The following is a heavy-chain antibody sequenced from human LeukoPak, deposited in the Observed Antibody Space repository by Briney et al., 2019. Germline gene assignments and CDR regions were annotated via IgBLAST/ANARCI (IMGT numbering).Heavy chain of an antibody. Sequence: PGGSLRLSCAASGFTFNTYSINWVRQAPGKGLEWVSSFSSDNNDISYADSVKGRFTVSRDNAKNSLNLQMNSLRAEDTAVYYCARSWGGFYYYMDVWGKGTTVTVSS. D-gene: IGHD3-16*01. CDR2: FSSDNNDI. CDR1: GFTFNTYS. J-gene: IGHJ6*03. V-gene: IGHV3-21*01. CDR3: ARSWGGFYYYMDV.